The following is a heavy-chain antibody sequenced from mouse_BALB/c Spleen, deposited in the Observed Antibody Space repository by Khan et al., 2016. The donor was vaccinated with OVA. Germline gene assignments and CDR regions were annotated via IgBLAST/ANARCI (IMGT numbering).Heavy chain of an antibody. CDR2: IWSGGST. J-gene: IGHJ3*01. Sequence: QVQLKQSGPGLVQPSQSLSITCTVSGFSLTNYGIHWVRQSPGKGLEWLGLIWSGGSTDYNAAFISRLSINKDNSKSQVFFKMNSLQTNDTAIYYCARRDYYYARGAWFPYWGQGTLVTVSA. V-gene: IGHV2-2*02. CDR3: ARRDYYYARGAWFPY. D-gene: IGHD1-1*01. CDR1: GFSLTNYG.